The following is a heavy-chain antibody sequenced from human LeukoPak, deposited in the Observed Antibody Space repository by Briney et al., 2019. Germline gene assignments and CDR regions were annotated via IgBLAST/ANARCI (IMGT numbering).Heavy chain of an antibody. J-gene: IGHJ6*02. CDR2: ISGSGGST. V-gene: IGHV3-23*01. D-gene: IGHD3-10*01. Sequence: PGGSLRLSCAASGFNFANHAMSWVRQTPGKGLEWVSAISGSGGSTYYADSVKGRFTISRDNSKNTLYLQMNSLRAEDTAMYYCARVRRFASKEDYYYYGMDVWGQGTTVTVSS. CDR1: GFNFANHA. CDR3: ARVRRFASKEDYYYYGMDV.